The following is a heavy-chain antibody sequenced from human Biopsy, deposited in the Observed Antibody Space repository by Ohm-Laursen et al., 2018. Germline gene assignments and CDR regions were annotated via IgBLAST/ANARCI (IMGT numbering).Heavy chain of an antibody. CDR1: GYIFTSFG. V-gene: IGHV1-18*01. J-gene: IGHJ4*02. D-gene: IGHD3-16*01. CDR2: VSTYNGNT. Sequence: SVKVSCKSSGYIFTSFGVSWVRHAPGHGLEWMGWVSTYNGNTEYEQKFQGRVTMTTDTSANTAYMELRSLRSDDTAVYFCARVREGGLLDYWGQGILVTVSS. CDR3: ARVREGGLLDY.